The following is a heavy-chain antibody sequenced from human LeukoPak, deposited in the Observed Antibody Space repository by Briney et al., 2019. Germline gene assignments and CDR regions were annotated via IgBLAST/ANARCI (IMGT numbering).Heavy chain of an antibody. J-gene: IGHJ4*02. V-gene: IGHV4-59*01. CDR3: ARGRLTVGATCYDY. Sequence: KPSETLSLTCTVSGSSISTYYWSWIRQPPGKGQEWIGYIYYSGSTNYNPSLKSRVTISVDTSKNQFSLKLSSVTAADTAVYFCARGRLTVGATCYDYWGQGTLVTVSS. CDR2: IYYSGST. CDR1: GSSISTYY. D-gene: IGHD1-26*01.